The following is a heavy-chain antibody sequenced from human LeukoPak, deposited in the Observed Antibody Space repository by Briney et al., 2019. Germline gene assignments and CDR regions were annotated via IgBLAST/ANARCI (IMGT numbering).Heavy chain of an antibody. V-gene: IGHV3-30-3*01. CDR2: ISYDGSNK. Sequence: GGSLRLSCAASGFTFSSYAMHWVRQAPGKGLKWVAVISYDGSNKYYADSVKGRFTISRDNSKNTLYLQMNSLRAEDTAVYYCARDGDGYNLYYFDYWSQGTLVTVSS. D-gene: IGHD5-12*01. CDR3: ARDGDGYNLYYFDY. J-gene: IGHJ4*02. CDR1: GFTFSSYA.